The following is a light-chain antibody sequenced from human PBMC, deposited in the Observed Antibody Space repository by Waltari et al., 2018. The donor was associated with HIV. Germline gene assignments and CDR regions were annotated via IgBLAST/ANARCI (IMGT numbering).Light chain of an antibody. Sequence: IQMTQSPSILSASVGDRVTITCRASQNVDRWLAWYQQRPGRAPKLLIYKASTLEYGVPARLTGSGSGTNFTLTINSLHPDDFATYYCQQYNSDFYTFGLGTRLDLK. J-gene: IGKJ2*01. CDR1: QNVDRW. V-gene: IGKV1-5*03. CDR2: KAS. CDR3: QQYNSDFYT.